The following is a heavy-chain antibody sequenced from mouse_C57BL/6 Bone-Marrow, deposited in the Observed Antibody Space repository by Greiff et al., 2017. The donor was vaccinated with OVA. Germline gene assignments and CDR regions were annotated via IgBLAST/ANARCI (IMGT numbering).Heavy chain of an antibody. V-gene: IGHV1-78*01. J-gene: IGHJ4*01. Sequence: QVQLQQSDAELVKPGASVKISCKASGYTFTDHTIHWMKQRPEQGLEWIGYIYPRDGSTKYNEKFKGKATLTADKSSSTAYMQLNSMTSEDSAVYYCARRDGYTGSYYAMDYWGQGTSVTVSS. CDR3: ARRDGYTGSYYAMDY. CDR1: GYTFTDHT. CDR2: IYPRDGST. D-gene: IGHD2-3*01.